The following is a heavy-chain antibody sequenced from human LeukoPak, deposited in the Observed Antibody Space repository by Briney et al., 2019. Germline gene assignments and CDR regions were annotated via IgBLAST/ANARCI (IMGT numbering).Heavy chain of an antibody. CDR2: ITAYNGNT. CDR3: ARDGPGAVAGYSPWYFDL. V-gene: IGHV1-18*01. Sequence: GASVKVSCKASGYTLTSYGISWVRQAPGQGLEWMGWITAYNGNTNYAHKFQGRVTMTTDTSTSTAYMELRSLRSDDTAVYYCARDGPGAVAGYSPWYFDLWGRGTLVTVSS. CDR1: GYTLTSYG. J-gene: IGHJ2*01. D-gene: IGHD6-19*01.